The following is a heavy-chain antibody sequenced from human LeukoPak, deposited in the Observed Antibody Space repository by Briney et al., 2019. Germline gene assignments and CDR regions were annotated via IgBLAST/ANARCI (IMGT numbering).Heavy chain of an antibody. CDR1: GGSISSGGYY. J-gene: IGHJ1*01. CDR2: IYYSGST. V-gene: IGHV4-61*08. Sequence: SQTLSLTCTVSGGSISSGGYYWSWIRQPPGKGLEWIGYIYYSGSTNYNPSLKSRVTISVDTSKNQFSLKLSSVTAADTAVYYCARGADIAVAGEYFQHWGQGTLVTVSS. D-gene: IGHD6-19*01. CDR3: ARGADIAVAGEYFQH.